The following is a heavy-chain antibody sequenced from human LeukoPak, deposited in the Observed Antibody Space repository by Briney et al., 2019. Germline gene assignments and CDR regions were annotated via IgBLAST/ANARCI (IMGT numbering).Heavy chain of an antibody. Sequence: GGSLRLSCAASGFTVSSNFMSWVRQAPGKGLEWVSVIYSGGSTYYADSVRGRFTISRDNSKNTLYLQMNSLRAEDTAVYYCALTGYYSIDYWGQGTLVTVSS. J-gene: IGHJ4*02. V-gene: IGHV3-66*01. CDR3: ALTGYYSIDY. CDR1: GFTVSSNF. D-gene: IGHD3-9*01. CDR2: IYSGGST.